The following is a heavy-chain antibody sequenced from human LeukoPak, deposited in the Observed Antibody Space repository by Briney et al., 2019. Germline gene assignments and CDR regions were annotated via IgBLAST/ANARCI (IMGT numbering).Heavy chain of an antibody. D-gene: IGHD4-17*01. CDR3: ARGTYGYYMDV. Sequence: SETLTLTCSGSNYSISNSLYWGWLRQPPGKGLEWIGSIYRSGSTFYNPSLKSRVTISLDTSKNQFSLKLSSVTAADTAVYFCARGTYGYYMDVWGKGTTVTVSS. CDR1: NYSISNSLY. V-gene: IGHV4-38-2*02. CDR2: IYRSGST. J-gene: IGHJ6*03.